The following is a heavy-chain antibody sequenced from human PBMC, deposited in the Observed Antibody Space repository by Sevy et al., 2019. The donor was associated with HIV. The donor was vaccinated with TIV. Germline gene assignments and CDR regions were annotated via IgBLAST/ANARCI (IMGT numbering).Heavy chain of an antibody. D-gene: IGHD6-13*01. CDR2: ISGSGGST. J-gene: IGHJ4*02. V-gene: IGHV3-23*01. CDR1: GFTFSSYA. Sequence: GGSLRLSCAASGFTFSSYAMSWVHQAPGKGLEWVSAISGSGGSTYYADSVKGRFTISRDNSKNTLYLQMNSLRAEDTAVYYCAKGGRIAAAGTGFDYWGQGTLVTVSS. CDR3: AKGGRIAAAGTGFDY.